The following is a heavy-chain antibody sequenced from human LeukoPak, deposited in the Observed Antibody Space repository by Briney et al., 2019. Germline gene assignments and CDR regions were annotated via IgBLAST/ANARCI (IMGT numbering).Heavy chain of an antibody. CDR1: GFTFSSYA. CDR3: ANSADDIYYFDY. CDR2: ISGSGGST. Sequence: GGSLRLSCAASGFTFSSYAMSWVRQAPGKGLEWVSAISGSGGSTYYADSVKGRFSISRDNSKNTLYLQMNSLRAEDTAVYYCANSADDIYYFDYWGQGTLVTVSS. D-gene: IGHD3-9*01. J-gene: IGHJ4*02. V-gene: IGHV3-23*01.